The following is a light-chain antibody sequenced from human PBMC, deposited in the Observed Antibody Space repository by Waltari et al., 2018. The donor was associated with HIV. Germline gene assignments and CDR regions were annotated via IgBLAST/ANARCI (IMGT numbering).Light chain of an antibody. V-gene: IGLV3-21*02. CDR1: SVGSKT. Sequence: SYVLTQPPSVSVAPGQTAMITCGGNSVGSKTVHWYQQKSGQAPVLVVYDDSDRPSGIPERFSGSNSANSATLTISRVEDGDEADYYCQVYDGNSVIFAGGTKLTVL. CDR2: DDS. CDR3: QVYDGNSVI. J-gene: IGLJ2*01.